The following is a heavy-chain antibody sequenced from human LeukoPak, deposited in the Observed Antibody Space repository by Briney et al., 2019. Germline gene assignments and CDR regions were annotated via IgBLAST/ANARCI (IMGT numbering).Heavy chain of an antibody. CDR3: ATDLWATDTLGGDY. D-gene: IGHD5-12*01. CDR1: GYIFTGYY. V-gene: IGHV1-2*02. Sequence: GASVKVSCKASGYIFTGYYMHWVRQAPGQGLEWMGWIDPNSGGTNYAQKFQGRVTMTRDTSINTAYMELSRLTSDDTAVYYCATDLWATDTLGGDYWGQGTLVTVSS. J-gene: IGHJ4*02. CDR2: IDPNSGGT.